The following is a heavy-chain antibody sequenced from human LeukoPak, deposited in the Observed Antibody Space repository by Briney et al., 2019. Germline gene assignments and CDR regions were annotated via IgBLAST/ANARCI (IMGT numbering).Heavy chain of an antibody. D-gene: IGHD2-15*01. CDR2: IYRSGSI. J-gene: IGHJ4*02. CDR3: ARRGYCSDGSCHPDDY. V-gene: IGHV4-4*02. Sequence: SGTLSLTCAVSGGSISGSHWWSWVRQPPGKGLEWIGEIYRSGSINYNPSLKRRVTISIDKSNNQFSLRLTSMTAADTAVYYCARRGYCSDGSCHPDDYWGQGTLVTVSS. CDR1: GGSISGSHW.